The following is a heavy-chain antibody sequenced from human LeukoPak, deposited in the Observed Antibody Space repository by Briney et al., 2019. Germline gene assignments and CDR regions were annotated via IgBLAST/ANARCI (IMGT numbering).Heavy chain of an antibody. J-gene: IGHJ4*02. Sequence: GGSLRLSCAASGFTFRSYWMSWVRQAPGKGLEWVANINQGGSVKYYVDSVKGRFTISRDDAKNSLYVQMNGLRYEDTAVYYCARGGYSGWNLEYWGQGTLVTVSS. CDR3: ARGGYSGWNLEY. CDR2: INQGGSVK. V-gene: IGHV3-7*01. D-gene: IGHD5-12*01. CDR1: GFTFRSYW.